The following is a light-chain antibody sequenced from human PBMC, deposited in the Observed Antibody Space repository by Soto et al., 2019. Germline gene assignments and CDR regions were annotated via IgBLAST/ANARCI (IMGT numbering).Light chain of an antibody. J-gene: IGLJ2*01. Sequence: QSALTQPPSASGSPGQSVTISCTGTSSDVGGYNYVSWYQQHPGKAPKLMIYEVSKRPSGVPDRFSGSKSGNTASLTVSGLHAEDEADYYCSSYAGSNNFEVVFGGGTKVTVL. CDR2: EVS. CDR3: SSYAGSNNFEVV. V-gene: IGLV2-8*01. CDR1: SSDVGGYNY.